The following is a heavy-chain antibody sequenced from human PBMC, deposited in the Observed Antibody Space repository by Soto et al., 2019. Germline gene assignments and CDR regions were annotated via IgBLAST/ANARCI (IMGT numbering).Heavy chain of an antibody. CDR2: ISYDGSNK. D-gene: IGHD3-16*01. V-gene: IGHV3-30*18. CDR3: AKRFGGWWYFDL. CDR1: GFTFSSYG. Sequence: HPGGSLRLSCAASGFTFSSYGMHWVRQAPGKGLEWVAVISYDGSNKYYADSVKGRFTISRDNSKNTLYLQMNSLRAEDTAVYYCAKRFGGWWYFDLWGRGTLVTVSS. J-gene: IGHJ2*01.